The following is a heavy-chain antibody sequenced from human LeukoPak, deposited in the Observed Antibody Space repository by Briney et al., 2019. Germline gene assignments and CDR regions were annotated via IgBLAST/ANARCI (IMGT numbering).Heavy chain of an antibody. Sequence: PSETLSLTCAVYGGSFSGYYWSWIRQPPGKGLEWIGEINHSGSTNYNPSLKSRVTISVDTSKNQFSLKLSSVTAADTAVYYCARGDGYCSSTSCYGDLFDYWGQGTLVTVSP. J-gene: IGHJ4*02. V-gene: IGHV4-34*01. D-gene: IGHD2-2*01. CDR1: GGSFSGYY. CDR2: INHSGST. CDR3: ARGDGYCSSTSCYGDLFDY.